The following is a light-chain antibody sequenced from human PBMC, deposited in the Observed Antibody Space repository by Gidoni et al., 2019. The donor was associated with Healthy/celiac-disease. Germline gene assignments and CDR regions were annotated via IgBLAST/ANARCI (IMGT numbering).Light chain of an antibody. Sequence: DIVMTQSPLSLPVTPGEPASISCRSSQSLPHSNGYNYLDWDLQKPGQSPQLLIYLGSNRASGVPDRFSGSGSGTDFTLKISRVEAEDVGVYYCMQALQTPLTFGQGTRLEIK. V-gene: IGKV2-28*01. J-gene: IGKJ5*01. CDR2: LGS. CDR3: MQALQTPLT. CDR1: QSLPHSNGYNY.